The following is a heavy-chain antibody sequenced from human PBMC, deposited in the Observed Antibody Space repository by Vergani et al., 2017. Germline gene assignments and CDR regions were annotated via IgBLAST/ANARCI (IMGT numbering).Heavy chain of an antibody. CDR2: IHSSGTT. J-gene: IGHJ5*02. CDR1: GGSITSGSFY. CDR3: ARDSWTSELRGVYWFDT. V-gene: IGHV4-61*02. D-gene: IGHD3-10*01. Sequence: QVQLHESGPGLVKPSQTLSLTCTVSGGSITSGSFYWSWIRQPAGTGLAWIRRIHSSGTTNYNPPRKSRVTLSVDTSKNQLSLRMTSETAADTAVYYCARDSWTSELRGVYWFDTWGQGTLVSVSS.